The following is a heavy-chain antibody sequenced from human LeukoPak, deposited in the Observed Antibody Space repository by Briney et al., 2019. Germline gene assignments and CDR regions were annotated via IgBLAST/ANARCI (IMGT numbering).Heavy chain of an antibody. J-gene: IGHJ4*02. Sequence: GASVKVSCKASGYTFTHYGIFWGRQAPGQGLEWMGWISAYSGNTNYAQKLQGRVTMTTETSTSTAYMELESLRSDDTAVYYCAISQGSYYDTSGYLGGDYWGQGTLVTVSS. D-gene: IGHD3-22*01. CDR1: GYTFTHYG. CDR3: AISQGSYYDTSGYLGGDY. V-gene: IGHV1-18*01. CDR2: ISAYSGNT.